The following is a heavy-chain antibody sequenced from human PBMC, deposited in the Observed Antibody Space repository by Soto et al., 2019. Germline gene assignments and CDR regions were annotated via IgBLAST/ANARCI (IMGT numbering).Heavy chain of an antibody. Sequence: PSQTLSLTCVGSGDTVSSNSVAWNWVRQSPSRGLEWLGRTYYRSRWYSDYAVSVRSRIDINADTSKNQVSLQLNSVTPEDTAVYYCARSEEDSDYYYYGMDVWGPGTTVTV. CDR3: ARSEEDSDYYYYGMDV. CDR2: TYYRSRWYS. J-gene: IGHJ6*02. D-gene: IGHD2-15*01. CDR1: GDTVSSNSVA. V-gene: IGHV6-1*01.